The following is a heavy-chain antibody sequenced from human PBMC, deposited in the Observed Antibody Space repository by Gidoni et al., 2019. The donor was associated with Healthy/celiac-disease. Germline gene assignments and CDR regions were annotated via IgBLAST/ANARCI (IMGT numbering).Heavy chain of an antibody. CDR2: ISGSGGST. V-gene: IGHV3-23*01. CDR1: GFTFSRYA. CDR3: AKSPSSSSSQPNYYYYYYMDV. D-gene: IGHD6-6*01. J-gene: IGHJ6*03. Sequence: EVQLLESGGGLVQPGGSLRLSCAASGFTFSRYAMSWVRQAPGKGLELVSAISGSGGSTYYADSVKGRFTISRDSSKDTLYLQMNSLRADDTAVYYCAKSPSSSSSQPNYYYYYYMDVWGKGTTVTVSS.